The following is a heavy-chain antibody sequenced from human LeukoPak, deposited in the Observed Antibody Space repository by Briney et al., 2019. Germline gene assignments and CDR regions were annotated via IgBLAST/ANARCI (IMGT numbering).Heavy chain of an antibody. D-gene: IGHD6-19*01. CDR3: ARDRSGWADSSAFSS. Sequence: PGGSLRLSCVASEFNFFSYGMQWVRQAPGKGLVWVSRIFTDGSTTSYADSVKGRFTISRDNAKNSLYLQMNSLRAEDTAVYYCARDRSGWADSSAFSSWGQGTLVTVSS. CDR1: EFNFFSYG. J-gene: IGHJ5*02. CDR2: IFTDGSTT. V-gene: IGHV3-74*01.